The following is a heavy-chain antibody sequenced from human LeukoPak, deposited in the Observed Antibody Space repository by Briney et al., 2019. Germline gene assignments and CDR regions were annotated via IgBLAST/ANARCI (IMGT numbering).Heavy chain of an antibody. CDR1: GGTFSSYA. Sequence: SVKVSCKASGGTFSSYAISWVRQAPGQGLEWMGGIIPIFGTANYAQKFQGRVTITADESTSTAYMELSSLRSEDTAVYYCARDVDTAMVTGSSWYNYYFDYWGQGTLVTVSS. CDR3: ARDVDTAMVTGSSWYNYYFDY. V-gene: IGHV1-69*13. D-gene: IGHD5-18*01. J-gene: IGHJ4*02. CDR2: IIPIFGTA.